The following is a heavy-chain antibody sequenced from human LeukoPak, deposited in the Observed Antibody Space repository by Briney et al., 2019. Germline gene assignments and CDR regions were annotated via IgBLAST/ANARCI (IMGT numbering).Heavy chain of an antibody. CDR3: ARDSYYGSGSYYVDSDY. CDR1: GYTFTSYY. CDR2: INPSGGST. J-gene: IGHJ4*02. D-gene: IGHD3-10*01. Sequence: ASVKVSCKASGYTFTSYYMHWVRQAPGQGLEWMGLINPSGGSTSYAQKFQGRVTMTRDTSTSTVYMELSSLRSEDTAVYYCARDSYYGSGSYYVDSDYWGQGTLVTVSS. V-gene: IGHV1-46*01.